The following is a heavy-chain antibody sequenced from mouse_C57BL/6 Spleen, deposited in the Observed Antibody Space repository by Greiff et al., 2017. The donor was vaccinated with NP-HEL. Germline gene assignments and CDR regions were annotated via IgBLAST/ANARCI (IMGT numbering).Heavy chain of an antibody. J-gene: IGHJ1*03. Sequence: EVKLLESGGGLVQPKGSLKLSCAASGFTFNTYAMHWVRQAPGKGLEWVARIRSKSSNYATYYAVSVKDRFTISRDDSQNMLYLQMNNLKTEDTAVYYWVRGRNCYGNYGYFDVWGTGTTVTVSS. D-gene: IGHD2-1*01. V-gene: IGHV10-3*01. CDR2: IRSKSSNYAT. CDR1: GFTFNTYA. CDR3: VRGRNCYGNYGYFDV.